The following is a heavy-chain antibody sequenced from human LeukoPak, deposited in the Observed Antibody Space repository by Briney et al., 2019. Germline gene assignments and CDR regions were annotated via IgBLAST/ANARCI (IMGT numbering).Heavy chain of an antibody. D-gene: IGHD3-9*01. CDR3: AKATYYDILTGYEDY. V-gene: IGHV3-30*02. J-gene: IGHJ4*02. CDR2: IRYDGSNK. Sequence: GGSLRLSCAASGFTFSSYGMHWVRQAPGKGLEWVAFIRYDGSNKYYADSVKGRFTISRDNSKNTLYLQMNSLRAEDTAVYYCAKATYYDILTGYEDYWGQGTLVTVSS. CDR1: GFTFSSYG.